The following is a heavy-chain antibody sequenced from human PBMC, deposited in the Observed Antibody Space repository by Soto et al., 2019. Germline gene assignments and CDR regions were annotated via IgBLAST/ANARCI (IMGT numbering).Heavy chain of an antibody. CDR2: IYPGDSDT. J-gene: IGHJ6*02. CDR3: ASTTVPQYYYYGMDV. Sequence: KVSCKASGYIFTNSWIGWVRQMPGKGLEWMGMIYPGDSDTRYSPSLQGHVTISADKSIGTAYLQWSSLKASDTAIYYCASTTVPQYYYYGMDVWGQGTTVTVSS. CDR1: GYIFTNSW. V-gene: IGHV5-51*01. D-gene: IGHD4-4*01.